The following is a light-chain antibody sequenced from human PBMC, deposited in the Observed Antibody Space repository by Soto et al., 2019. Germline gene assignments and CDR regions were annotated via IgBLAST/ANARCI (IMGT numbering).Light chain of an antibody. CDR3: QQYNNWPPIT. J-gene: IGKJ5*01. CDR1: QSVSNN. Sequence: EIMMTQSPATLSVSPGERATLSCRASQSVSNNLAWYQQKPGQAPRLLIYYASTRATGIQARFSGSGSGTDFTLTISSLQSEDFALYYCQQYNNWPPITFGQGTRLEIK. CDR2: YAS. V-gene: IGKV3-15*01.